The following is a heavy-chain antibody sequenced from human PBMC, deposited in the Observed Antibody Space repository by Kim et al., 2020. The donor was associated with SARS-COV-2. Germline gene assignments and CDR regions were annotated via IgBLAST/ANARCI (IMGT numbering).Heavy chain of an antibody. J-gene: IGHJ4*02. V-gene: IGHV3-23*01. D-gene: IGHD2-21*01. Sequence: GGSLRLSCAASGFTLRSNAMSWVRQAPGKGLEWVSSISESGDSTYYTDSVKGRFTISRDTSKNTLYLQMNSLRAEDTAVYYCAKLIGTPDYWGQGTLVTV. CDR1: GFTLRSNA. CDR2: ISESGDST. CDR3: AKLIGTPDY.